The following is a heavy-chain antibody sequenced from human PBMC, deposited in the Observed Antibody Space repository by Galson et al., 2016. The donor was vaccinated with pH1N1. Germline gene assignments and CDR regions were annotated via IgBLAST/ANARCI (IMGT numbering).Heavy chain of an antibody. CDR2: ISGGGTI. J-gene: IGHJ4*02. CDR3: AKDKRSGWSLVGGLMDH. CDR1: GFTFKSYA. V-gene: IGHV3-23*01. Sequence: SLRLSCAVSGFTFKSYAMNWVRQAPGKGPEWVAVISGGGTIHYAESVRGRFTISRDNSNNTIYLQMKSLRADDTGVYYCAKDKRSGWSLVGGLMDHWGQGTLVTVSS. D-gene: IGHD6-19*01.